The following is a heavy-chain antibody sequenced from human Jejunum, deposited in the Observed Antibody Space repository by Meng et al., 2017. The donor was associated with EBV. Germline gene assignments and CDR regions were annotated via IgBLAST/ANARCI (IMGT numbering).Heavy chain of an antibody. Sequence: QVQLQESGPGLVKPSGXLSLTCXVSGGSITNNNWWGWVRQPPGKGLEWIGEIYHSGSTNYNPSLKSRVTMSVDKSKNQLSLKLSSVTAADTAVYYCAREIWGYCSSTSCPSMDVGGQGTTVTVSS. D-gene: IGHD2-2*01. CDR1: GGSITNNNW. J-gene: IGHJ6*02. V-gene: IGHV4-4*02. CDR2: IYHSGST. CDR3: AREIWGYCSSTSCPSMDV.